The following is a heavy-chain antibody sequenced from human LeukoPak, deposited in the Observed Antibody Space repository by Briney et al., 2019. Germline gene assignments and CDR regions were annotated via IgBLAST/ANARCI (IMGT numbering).Heavy chain of an antibody. J-gene: IGHJ5*02. Sequence: GWSLRLSCAASGFTFSSYAMSWVRQAPGRGLEWVSAISASGDRTYYADSVKGRFTISRDNSKNPLYLQMNSLRAEDTAVYSCAKNGEVLSWFDPWGQGTLVTVSS. D-gene: IGHD3-10*01. CDR3: AKNGEVLSWFDP. V-gene: IGHV3-23*01. CDR1: GFTFSSYA. CDR2: ISASGDRT.